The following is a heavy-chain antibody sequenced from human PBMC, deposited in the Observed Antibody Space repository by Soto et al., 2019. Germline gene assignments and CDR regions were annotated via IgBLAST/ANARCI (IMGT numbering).Heavy chain of an antibody. D-gene: IGHD2-8*02. J-gene: IGHJ4*02. V-gene: IGHV3-11*06. CDR1: GFTFSDYY. Sequence: GGSLRLSCEVSGFTFSDYYISWIRQAPGKGLEWISYSSNSGTFSRYADSVKGRFSISRDNAKNTLYLQMNSLRAEDTAVYYCENTYWPVGNYWGQGIPVTVSS. CDR3: ENTYWPVGNY. CDR2: SSNSGTFS.